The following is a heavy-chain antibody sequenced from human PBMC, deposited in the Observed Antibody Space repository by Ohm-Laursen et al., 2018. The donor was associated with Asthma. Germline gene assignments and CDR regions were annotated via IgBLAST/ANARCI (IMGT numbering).Heavy chain of an antibody. CDR2: IYSTGST. CDR1: GASFSTYY. CDR3: ARDRSSWFDP. V-gene: IGHV4-59*01. J-gene: IGHJ5*02. Sequence: SETLSLTCTLSGASFSTYYWGWIRQPPGKGLEWIGYIYSTGSTNYNPSLESRVTISIDTSTNQFSLKLSSVTAADTAVYYCARDRSSWFDPWGQGTLVTVSS.